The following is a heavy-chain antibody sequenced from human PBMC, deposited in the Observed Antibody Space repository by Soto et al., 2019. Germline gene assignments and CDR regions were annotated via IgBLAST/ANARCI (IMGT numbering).Heavy chain of an antibody. V-gene: IGHV4-59*01. D-gene: IGHD3-9*01. CDR1: DASINSYY. Sequence: TSETLSLTSTVSDASINSYYWSWIRQPPGKGLEWIGYIYQSGTTTYNPSLESRVTISIDTSKRQVSLKLTSVTAADTAVYYCARENLRWFDPWGPGTLVTVSS. CDR3: ARENLRWFDP. CDR2: IYQSGTT. J-gene: IGHJ5*02.